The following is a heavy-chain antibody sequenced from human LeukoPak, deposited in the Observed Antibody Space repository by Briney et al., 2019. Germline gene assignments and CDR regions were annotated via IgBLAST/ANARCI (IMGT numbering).Heavy chain of an antibody. CDR2: INHSGST. D-gene: IGHD3-16*01. Sequence: SETLSLTCAVYGGSFSGYYWSWIRQPPGKGLEWIGEINHSGSTNYNPSLKSRVTISVDTSKNQFSLKLSSVTAADTAVYYCARGRSSQKGAHYMDVWGKGTTVTISS. J-gene: IGHJ6*03. V-gene: IGHV4-34*01. CDR3: ARGRSSQKGAHYMDV. CDR1: GGSFSGYY.